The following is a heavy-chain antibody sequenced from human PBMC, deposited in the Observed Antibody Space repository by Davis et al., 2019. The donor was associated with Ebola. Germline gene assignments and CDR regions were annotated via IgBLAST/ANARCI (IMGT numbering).Heavy chain of an antibody. Sequence: ASVKVSCKASGYTFTSYAMHWVRQAPGQRLEWMGWINAGNGNTKYSQKFQGRVTMTRNNYISTAYMELSGLRSEDTAVYYCARGGGDGGTEYFHHWGQGTLVTVSS. D-gene: IGHD4-23*01. V-gene: IGHV1-3*01. CDR3: ARGGGDGGTEYFHH. CDR1: GYTFTSYA. J-gene: IGHJ1*01. CDR2: INAGNGNT.